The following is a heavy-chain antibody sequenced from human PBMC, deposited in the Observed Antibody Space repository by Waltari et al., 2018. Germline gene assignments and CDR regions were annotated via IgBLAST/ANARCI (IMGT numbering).Heavy chain of an antibody. CDR1: GYSISSGYY. J-gene: IGHJ4*02. CDR3: ARTDTAMVLDY. D-gene: IGHD5-18*01. Sequence: QVQLQESGPGLVKPSETLSLTCAVSGYSISSGYYWGWIRQPPGKGLEWIVSIYHSGSTYYTPSLKSRVTISVDTSKNQFSLKLSSVTAADTVVYYCARTDTAMVLDYWGQGTLVTVSS. CDR2: IYHSGST. V-gene: IGHV4-38-2*01.